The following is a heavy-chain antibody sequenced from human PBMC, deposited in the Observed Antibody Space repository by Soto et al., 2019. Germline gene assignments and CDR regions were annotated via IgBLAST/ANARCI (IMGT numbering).Heavy chain of an antibody. CDR1: GFTFSSYW. Sequence: EVQLVESGGGLVQPGGSLRLSCAASGFTFSSYWMHWVRQAPGKGLVWVSRINSDGSSTSYADSVKGRFTICRDNAKNTRYLQMNSLRAEDTAVYYCASPTRYVGLDYWGQGTLVTVSS. V-gene: IGHV3-74*01. J-gene: IGHJ4*02. D-gene: IGHD2-2*01. CDR3: ASPTRYVGLDY. CDR2: INSDGSST.